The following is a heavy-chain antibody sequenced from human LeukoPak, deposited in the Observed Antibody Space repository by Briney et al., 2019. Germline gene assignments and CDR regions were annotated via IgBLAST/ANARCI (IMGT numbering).Heavy chain of an antibody. Sequence: SETLSLTCAVYGGSFSGYYWSWIRQPPGKGLEWIGEINHSGSTNYNPSLKSRVTISVDTSNNQFSLKLSSVTAADTAVYYCARGGRTRFWSGYRDLDYWGQGTLVTVSS. CDR3: ARGGRTRFWSGYRDLDY. J-gene: IGHJ4*02. D-gene: IGHD3-3*01. CDR1: GGSFSGYY. V-gene: IGHV4-34*01. CDR2: INHSGST.